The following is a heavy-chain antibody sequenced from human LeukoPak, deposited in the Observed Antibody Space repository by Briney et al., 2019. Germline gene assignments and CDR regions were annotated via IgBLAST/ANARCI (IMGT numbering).Heavy chain of an antibody. J-gene: IGHJ4*02. V-gene: IGHV4-30-2*01. Sequence: SETLSLTCAVSGGSISSGGYSWSWLRQPPGTGLEWIGYIYHSGSTYYNPSLKSRVTISVDRSKNQFSLKLSSVTAADTAVYYCARGGGPNDPFDYWGQGTLVTVSS. CDR1: GGSISSGGYS. CDR3: ARGGGPNDPFDY. D-gene: IGHD3-16*01. CDR2: IYHSGST.